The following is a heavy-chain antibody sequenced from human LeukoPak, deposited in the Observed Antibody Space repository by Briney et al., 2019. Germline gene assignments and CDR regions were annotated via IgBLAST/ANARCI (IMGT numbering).Heavy chain of an antibody. CDR3: ARDTMPYSSSWFGGPRYYYYMDV. CDR1: GYTFTNYG. V-gene: IGHV1-18*01. CDR2: ISAYNGNT. J-gene: IGHJ6*03. Sequence: ASVKVSCKASGYTFTNYGISWVRQAPGQGLEWMGWISAYNGNTNYAQKLQGRVTMTTDTSTSTAYMELRSLRSDDTAVYYCARDTMPYSSSWFGGPRYYYYMDVWGKGTTVTVSS. D-gene: IGHD6-13*01.